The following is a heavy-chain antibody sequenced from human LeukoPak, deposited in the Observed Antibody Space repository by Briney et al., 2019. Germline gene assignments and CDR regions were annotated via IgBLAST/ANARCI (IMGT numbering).Heavy chain of an antibody. CDR1: GFTFSSYS. CDR3: ARDNSGWGYFDY. CDR2: ISSSSNYI. V-gene: IGHV3-21*05. D-gene: IGHD6-19*01. J-gene: IGHJ4*02. Sequence: GGSLRLSCAASGFTFSSYSMNWVRQAPGKGLEWVSYISSSSNYIYYADSVKGRFTISRDNAKNSLYLQMNSLRAEDTAVYHCARDNSGWGYFDYWGQGTLVTVSS.